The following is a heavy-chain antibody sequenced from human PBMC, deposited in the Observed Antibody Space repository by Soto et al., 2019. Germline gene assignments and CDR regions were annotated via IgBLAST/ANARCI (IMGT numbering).Heavy chain of an antibody. CDR1: GFTFSSFG. CDR2: IWYDGSKK. D-gene: IGHD3-3*01. Sequence: QVQVVESGGGVVQPGRSLRLSCAASGFTFSSFGMHWVRQAPGKGLEWVSLIWYDGSKKSYGDSVKGRFTISRDNSRNTVYLQMNSLRAYDTAVYYCARDASYDSLWSGYYPSRNGMDVWGQGTTVTVSS. V-gene: IGHV3-33*01. J-gene: IGHJ6*02. CDR3: ARDASYDSLWSGYYPSRNGMDV.